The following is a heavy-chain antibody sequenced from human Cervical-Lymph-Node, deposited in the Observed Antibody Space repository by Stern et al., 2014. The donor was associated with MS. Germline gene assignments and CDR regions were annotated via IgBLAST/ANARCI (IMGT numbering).Heavy chain of an antibody. CDR1: GYSFASYW. D-gene: IGHD1/OR15-1a*01. CDR2: IFPGGSDT. V-gene: IGHV5-51*01. Sequence: VQLVQSGAEVKKPGGSLKISCKGSGYSFASYWIGWVRQMPGKGLEWMGVIFPGGSDTRYNQALQGQVPMSADKSLNPASLQRSSLKASDTAMDYCTRLDNWNIGSWGQGTLVTVSS. CDR3: TRLDNWNIGS. J-gene: IGHJ5*02.